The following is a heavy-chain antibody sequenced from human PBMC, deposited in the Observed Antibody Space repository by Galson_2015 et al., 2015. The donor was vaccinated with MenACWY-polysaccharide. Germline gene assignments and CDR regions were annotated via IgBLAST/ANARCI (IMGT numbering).Heavy chain of an antibody. CDR3: AAKRYDFWSGYYYYYGMDV. CDR1: GGSISSYY. J-gene: IGHJ6*02. Sequence: ETLSLTCAVSGGSISSYYWSWIRQPPGTGLEWIGYIYYSGSTNYNPSLKSRVTISVDTSKNQFSLKLSSVTAADTAVYYCAAKRYDFWSGYYYYYGMDVWGQGTTVTVSS. V-gene: IGHV4-59*01. CDR2: IYYSGST. D-gene: IGHD3-3*01.